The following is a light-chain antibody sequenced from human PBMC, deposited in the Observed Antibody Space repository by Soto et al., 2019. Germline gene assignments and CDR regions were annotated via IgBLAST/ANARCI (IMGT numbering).Light chain of an antibody. CDR2: AAS. V-gene: IGKV1-6*01. CDR1: QSVSGW. CDR3: LQDYNDPWT. Sequence: IHMTQSPSTLSAYVGDTVSVTCRASQSVSGWLAWYQQKPGEAPKLLIYAASSLQSGVPSRFSGSGSGTDFTLTIIILQPEDFATYYCLQDYNDPWTFGQGTKV. J-gene: IGKJ1*01.